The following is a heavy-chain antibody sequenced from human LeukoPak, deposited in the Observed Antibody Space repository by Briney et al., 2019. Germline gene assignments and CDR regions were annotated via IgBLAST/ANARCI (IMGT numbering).Heavy chain of an antibody. J-gene: IGHJ4*02. CDR3: ARVTGTTPPRFDY. CDR2: ISSRSSTI. V-gene: IGHV3-48*01. D-gene: IGHD1-7*01. Sequence: GGSLRLSRAASGFTFSSYSMNWVRQAPGKGLEWVSYISSRSSTIYYADSVKGRFTISRDNAKNSLYLQMNSLRAEDTAVYYCARVTGTTPPRFDYWGQGTLVTVSS. CDR1: GFTFSSYS.